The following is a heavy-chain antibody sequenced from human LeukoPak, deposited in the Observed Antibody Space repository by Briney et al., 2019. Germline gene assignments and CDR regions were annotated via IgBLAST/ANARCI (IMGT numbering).Heavy chain of an antibody. D-gene: IGHD6-19*01. CDR1: GYTFTSYY. CDR3: ARVGLAVAGTYYFDY. CDR2: INPSGGST. V-gene: IGHV1-46*01. Sequence: GASVKVSCKTSGYTFTSYYMHWVRQAPGQGLEWMGIINPSGGSTSYAQKFRGRVTMTRDTSTSTVYMELSSLRSEDTAVYYCARVGLAVAGTYYFDYWGQGTLVTVSS. J-gene: IGHJ4*02.